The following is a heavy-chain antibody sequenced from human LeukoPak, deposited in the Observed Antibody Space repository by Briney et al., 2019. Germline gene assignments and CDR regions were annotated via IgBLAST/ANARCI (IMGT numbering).Heavy chain of an antibody. Sequence: GGSLRLSCAASGFRFGSDWMSWVRQAPGKGLEWVANINPDGSEKYYVDSVKGRFTISRDNDKNSLYLRLNSLRADDTAVYYCVRYYDPPVGDAFDIWGQGTLVTVCS. CDR2: INPDGSEK. CDR1: GFRFGSDW. CDR3: VRYYDPPVGDAFDI. D-gene: IGHD3-16*01. J-gene: IGHJ3*02. V-gene: IGHV3-7*01.